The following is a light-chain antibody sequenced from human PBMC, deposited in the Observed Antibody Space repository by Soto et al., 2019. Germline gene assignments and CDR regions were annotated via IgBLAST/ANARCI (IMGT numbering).Light chain of an antibody. Sequence: QLVLTQSPSASASLGASVRLTCTLSSGHSSYAIAWHQQQPEKGPRDLMKLNSDGSHSKGDGIPDRFSGSSSGAARYLTISSLQSEDEADYYCQTWGTDVVFGGGTKLTVL. CDR3: QTWGTDVV. J-gene: IGLJ2*01. CDR2: LNSDGSH. V-gene: IGLV4-69*01. CDR1: SGHSSYA.